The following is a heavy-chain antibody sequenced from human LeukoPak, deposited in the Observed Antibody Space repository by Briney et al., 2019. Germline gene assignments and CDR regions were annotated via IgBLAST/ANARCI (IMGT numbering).Heavy chain of an antibody. CDR3: ARVPRRYYYDSSGHTGPDY. V-gene: IGHV4-34*01. CDR1: GGSFSGYY. J-gene: IGHJ4*02. CDR2: INHSGST. Sequence: PSETLSLTCAVYGGSFSGYYWSWIRQPRGKGLEWIGEINHSGSTNYNPSLKSRVTISVDTSKNQFSLKLSSVTAADTAVYYCARVPRRYYYDSSGHTGPDYWGQGTLVTVSS. D-gene: IGHD3-22*01.